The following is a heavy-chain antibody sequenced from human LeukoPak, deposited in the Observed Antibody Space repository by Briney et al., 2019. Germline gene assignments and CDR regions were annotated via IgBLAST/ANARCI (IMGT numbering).Heavy chain of an antibody. Sequence: SETLSLTCTVSGGSISSYYWSWIRQPPGKRLEWICYIYYSGYTNYNPSLKSRVTISVDTSKNQFSLKLKSVTAADTAVYYCARGGYYGSGNDFRFDPWGQGTLVTVSS. CDR3: ARGGYYGSGNDFRFDP. V-gene: IGHV4-59*01. CDR1: GGSISSYY. D-gene: IGHD3-10*01. CDR2: IYYSGYT. J-gene: IGHJ5*02.